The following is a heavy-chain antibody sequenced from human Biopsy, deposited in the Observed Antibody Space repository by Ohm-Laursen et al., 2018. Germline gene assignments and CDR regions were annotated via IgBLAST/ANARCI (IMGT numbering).Heavy chain of an antibody. D-gene: IGHD3-9*01. CDR1: GGTFSNYG. CDR3: ATKLTGYFHH. V-gene: IGHV1-69*06. Sequence: VKVSCKAPGGTFSNYGVNWVRQAPGQGLEWLGGNIPILGTGNYAQKFQDRVTVAADTSTSTATMELRSLRSDDTAVYYCATKLTGYFHHWGQGTLVIVSS. J-gene: IGHJ1*01. CDR2: NIPILGTG.